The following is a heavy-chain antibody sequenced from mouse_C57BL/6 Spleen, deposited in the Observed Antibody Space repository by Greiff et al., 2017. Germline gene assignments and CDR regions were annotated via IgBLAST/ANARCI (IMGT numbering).Heavy chain of an antibody. CDR3: ARWDGYYDAMDY. D-gene: IGHD2-3*01. CDR1: GYTFTSYW. V-gene: IGHV1-64*01. J-gene: IGHJ4*01. CDR2: IHPNSGST. Sequence: QVQLKQPGAELVKPGASVKLSCKASGYTFTSYWMHWVKQRPGQGLGWIGMIHPNSGSTNYNEKFKSKATLTVDKSSSTAYMQLSSLTSEDSAVYYCARWDGYYDAMDYWGQGTSVTVSS.